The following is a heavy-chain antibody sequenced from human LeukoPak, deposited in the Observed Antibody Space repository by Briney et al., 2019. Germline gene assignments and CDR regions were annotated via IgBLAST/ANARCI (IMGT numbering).Heavy chain of an antibody. CDR3: ARDGLTGRTDGTLDH. V-gene: IGHV3-30-3*01. D-gene: IGHD1-1*01. CDR2: VSYDGGSK. Sequence: GGSLRLSCAASGFAFSSYAMHWVRQGPGKGLEWVALVSYDGGSKYYADSVKGRITISRDNSTNTLHLQMNSLRPEDTAIYYCARDGLTGRTDGTLDHWGQGTLVTVSS. CDR1: GFAFSSYA. J-gene: IGHJ4*02.